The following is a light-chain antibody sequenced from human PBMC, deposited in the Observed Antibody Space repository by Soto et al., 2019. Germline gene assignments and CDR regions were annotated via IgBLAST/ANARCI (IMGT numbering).Light chain of an antibody. J-gene: IGKJ1*01. V-gene: IGKV1-5*01. Sequence: DIRITQSPSTLSGSVGDRVTIAVRASQSISSWLAWYQQKPGKAPKLLIYDASSLESGVPSRFSGSGSGTEYTLTISSLQPDDFATYYCQQYNSYWTFGPGTKVDI. CDR1: QSISSW. CDR3: QQYNSYWT. CDR2: DAS.